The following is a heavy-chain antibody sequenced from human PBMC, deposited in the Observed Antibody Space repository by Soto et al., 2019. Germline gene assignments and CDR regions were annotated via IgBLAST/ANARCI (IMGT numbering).Heavy chain of an antibody. Sequence: GASVKVSCKASGGTFSSYAISWVRQAPGQGLEWMGGIIPILGTANYAQKFQGRVTITADESTSTAYMELSRLRSDDTAVYYCARDLAPTMTGRPQYGMDVWGQGTTVTVSS. V-gene: IGHV1-69*13. CDR3: ARDLAPTMTGRPQYGMDV. J-gene: IGHJ6*02. CDR1: GGTFSSYA. D-gene: IGHD3-9*01. CDR2: IIPILGTA.